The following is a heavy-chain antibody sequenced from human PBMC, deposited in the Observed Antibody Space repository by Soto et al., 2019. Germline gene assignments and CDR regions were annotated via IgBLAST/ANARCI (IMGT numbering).Heavy chain of an antibody. Sequence: EVQLLESGGGLVQPGGSLRLSCAASGFTFSSYAMSWVRQAPGKGLEWVSAISGSGGSTYYADSVKGLFTISRDNSKNSLYLQMNSLRAEDTAVYYCAKYVGGGDYGPSWYWGQVTLVTVSS. CDR1: GFTFSSYA. J-gene: IGHJ4*02. CDR2: ISGSGGST. V-gene: IGHV3-23*01. D-gene: IGHD4-17*01. CDR3: AKYVGGGDYGPSWY.